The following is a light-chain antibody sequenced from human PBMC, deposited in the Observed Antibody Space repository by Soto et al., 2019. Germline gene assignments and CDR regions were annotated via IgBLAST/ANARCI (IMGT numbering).Light chain of an antibody. CDR3: VARDDSLSGWV. CDR2: RND. CDR1: SSNIGVNF. J-gene: IGLJ3*02. Sequence: QSVLTQPPSASGTPGQRVTISCFGSSSNIGVNFVYWYQQLPGTAPKLLIYRNDQRPSGVPDRFSGSKSGTSASLAISGLRSEDEADYYCVARDDSLSGWVFGGGTKLTVL. V-gene: IGLV1-47*01.